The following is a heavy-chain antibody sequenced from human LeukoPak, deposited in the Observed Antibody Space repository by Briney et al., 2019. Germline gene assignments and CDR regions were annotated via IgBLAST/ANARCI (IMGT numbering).Heavy chain of an antibody. Sequence: GGSLRLSCAASGFTFSDYYMSWIRQAPGKGLEWVSYISSSGSTIYYADSVKGRFTISRDTSKNTLYLQMNSLRAEDTAVYYCAREVGATRGLDPWGQGTLVTVSS. CDR2: ISSSGSTI. CDR3: AREVGATRGLDP. CDR1: GFTFSDYY. V-gene: IGHV3-11*01. D-gene: IGHD1-26*01. J-gene: IGHJ5*02.